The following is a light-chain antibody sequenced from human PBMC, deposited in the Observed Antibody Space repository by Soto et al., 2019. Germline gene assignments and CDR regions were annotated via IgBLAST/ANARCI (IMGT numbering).Light chain of an antibody. J-gene: IGKJ1*01. Sequence: DIQMTQSPSSLSASVGDRVTITCRASQSISSYLNWYQQKPGKAPKLPIYAASSLQSGVPSRFSGSGSGTDFTLSISSLQPEDFATYYCQQSYSTTSTFGQGTKV. CDR2: AAS. CDR1: QSISSY. V-gene: IGKV1-39*01. CDR3: QQSYSTTST.